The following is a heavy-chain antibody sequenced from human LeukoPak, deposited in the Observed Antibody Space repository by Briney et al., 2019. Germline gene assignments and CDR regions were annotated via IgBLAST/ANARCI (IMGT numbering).Heavy chain of an antibody. CDR1: GGTFSSYA. Sequence: GASVKVSCKASGGTFSSYAISWVRQAPGQGLEWMGGIIPIFGTANYAQKFQGRVTITTDESTSTAYMELSSLRSEDTAVYYCARVGVNYDFWSGSVTDYYYYYMDVWGKGTTVTVSS. CDR2: IIPIFGTA. D-gene: IGHD3-3*01. CDR3: ARVGVNYDFWSGSVTDYYYYYMDV. V-gene: IGHV1-69*05. J-gene: IGHJ6*03.